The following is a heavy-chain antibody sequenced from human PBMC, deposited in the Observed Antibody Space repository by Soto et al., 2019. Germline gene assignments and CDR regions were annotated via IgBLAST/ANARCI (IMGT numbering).Heavy chain of an antibody. V-gene: IGHV1-18*01. Sequence: QVQLVQSGAEVKKPGASVKVSCKASGYTFTSYGFSWVRQAPGQGLEWMGWINAYSTYTDYAQNLQGRVTMTTDRSTSTAYMELRSPRSDDTAVYYCARDDSSGPGRFDPWGQGTLVTVSS. CDR2: INAYSTYT. J-gene: IGHJ5*02. CDR3: ARDDSSGPGRFDP. CDR1: GYTFTSYG. D-gene: IGHD3-22*01.